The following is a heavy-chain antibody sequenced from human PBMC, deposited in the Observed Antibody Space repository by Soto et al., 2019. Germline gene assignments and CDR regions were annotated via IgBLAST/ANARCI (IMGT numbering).Heavy chain of an antibody. Sequence: SETLSLTCTVSGGSINSGGYYWSWIRQHPGKGLEWIGYIYHSGSTYYNPSLKSRVTMSMDTSKKQFSLKLSSVTAADTAVYYCARHNYGSGSTYFDYWGQGTLVTVSS. CDR3: ARHNYGSGSTYFDY. V-gene: IGHV4-31*03. D-gene: IGHD3-10*01. CDR2: IYHSGST. J-gene: IGHJ4*02. CDR1: GGSINSGGYY.